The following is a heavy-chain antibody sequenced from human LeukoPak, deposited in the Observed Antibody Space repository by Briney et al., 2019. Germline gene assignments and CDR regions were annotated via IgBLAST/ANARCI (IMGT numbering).Heavy chain of an antibody. CDR1: GGSFSGYS. V-gene: IGHV4-34*01. J-gene: IGHJ4*02. CDR3: ARGVRVAVAHPHVDY. D-gene: IGHD6-19*01. CDR2: TNHNGST. Sequence: SETLSLTRAVYGGSFSGYSWRWIRQPPGKGLEWIGETNHNGSTNHTPPVKSRLTISIDPSERQFYLKLSSVTAADTAVYYCARGVRVAVAHPHVDYWGQGSRVTVSS.